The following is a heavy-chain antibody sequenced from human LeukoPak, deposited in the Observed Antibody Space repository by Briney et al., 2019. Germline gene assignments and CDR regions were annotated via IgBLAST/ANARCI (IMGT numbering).Heavy chain of an antibody. CDR1: GFIFSNYG. CDR3: AKDSHRLVLWFGELRAYYFDY. V-gene: IGHV3-21*04. D-gene: IGHD3-10*01. Sequence: GGSLRLSCAASGFIFSNYGMSWVRQAPGKGLEWVSSISFSSTHIYYADSIQGRFTISRDNAENSLYLQMNSLRAEDTAVYYCAKDSHRLVLWFGELRAYYFDYWGQGTLVTVSS. J-gene: IGHJ4*02. CDR2: ISFSSTHI.